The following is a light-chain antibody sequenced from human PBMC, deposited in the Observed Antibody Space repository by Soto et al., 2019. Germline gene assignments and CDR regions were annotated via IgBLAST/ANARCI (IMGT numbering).Light chain of an antibody. CDR1: QSVNSN. V-gene: IGKV3-15*01. Sequence: EIVMTQSPATLSVSPGERATLSCRASQSVNSNLAWYQQKPGQAPRLLIYGASTRATGIPARFSGSGSGTEFTLTISSLQSEDFAVYYCQQYNKWPLTFGGGTEVEIK. CDR2: GAS. CDR3: QQYNKWPLT. J-gene: IGKJ4*01.